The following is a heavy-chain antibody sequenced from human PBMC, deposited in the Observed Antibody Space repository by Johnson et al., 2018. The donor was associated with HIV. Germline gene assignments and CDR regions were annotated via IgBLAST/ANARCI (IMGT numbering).Heavy chain of an antibody. CDR1: GFTFNSYA. CDR2: ISYDGSNK. D-gene: IGHD6-19*01. J-gene: IGHJ3*01. CDR3: AKSSPPGLAPLGG. V-gene: IGHV3-30-3*02. Sequence: QVQLVESGGGVVQPGRSLRLSCAASGFTFNSYAMHWVRQAPGKGLEWVAIISYDGSNKYYADSVKGRFTISSDNSKNTLYLQMNSLRAEDTAVYYCAKSSPPGLAPLGGWGQGTMVTVSS.